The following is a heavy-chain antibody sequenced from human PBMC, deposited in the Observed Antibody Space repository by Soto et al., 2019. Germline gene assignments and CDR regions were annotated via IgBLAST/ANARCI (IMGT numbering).Heavy chain of an antibody. CDR2: ISSNGVGT. V-gene: IGHV3-64*01. CDR1: GFTLSGYA. CDR3: ARRARPDFYYMDV. J-gene: IGHJ6*03. D-gene: IGHD6-6*01. Sequence: GSLRLSCAASGFTLSGYAMDWVRQAPGKGLEYVSGISSNGVGTYYANSVQGRFSISRDNSKNTVYLQMGSLRPDDMAVYYCARRARPDFYYMDVWGKGTTVTVSS.